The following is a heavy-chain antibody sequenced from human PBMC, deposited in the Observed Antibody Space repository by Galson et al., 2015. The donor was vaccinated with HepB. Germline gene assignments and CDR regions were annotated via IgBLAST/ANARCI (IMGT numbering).Heavy chain of an antibody. V-gene: IGHV3-49*03. CDR3: TRWGATYYDLWGPYYGMDV. CDR1: GFTFGDYA. CDR2: IRSKAYGGTT. Sequence: SLRLSCAASGFTFGDYAMSWFRQAPGKGLEWVGFIRSKAYGGTTEYAASVKGRFTISRDDSKSIAYLQMNSLKTEDTAVYYCTRWGATYYDLWGPYYGMDVWGQGTTVTVSS. J-gene: IGHJ6*02. D-gene: IGHD3-3*01.